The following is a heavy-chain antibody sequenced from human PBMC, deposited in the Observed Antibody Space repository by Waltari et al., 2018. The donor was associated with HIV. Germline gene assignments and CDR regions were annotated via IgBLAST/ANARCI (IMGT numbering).Heavy chain of an antibody. Sequence: QVQLQQWGAGPLRASETLSLTCAVSGGSLRGYYWTWIRQTPSMLLAECPAGPEAFTLKKLEWIGDISQGGKPNYNSSLDSRVTISGDTSKNQLFLNLTSVTAADTAMYYCARQTLINVFNYWGQGSLVTVSS. D-gene: IGHD3-10*01. CDR2: ISQGGKP. V-gene: IGHV4-34*01. CDR1: GGSLRGYY. J-gene: IGHJ4*02. CDR3: ARQTLINVFNY.